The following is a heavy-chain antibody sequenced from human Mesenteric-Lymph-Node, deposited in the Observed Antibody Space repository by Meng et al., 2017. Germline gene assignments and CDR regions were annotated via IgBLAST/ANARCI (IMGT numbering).Heavy chain of an antibody. CDR1: GYTFTGYY. D-gene: IGHD3-16*02. CDR2: INPNSGGT. CDR3: ARIDDYVWGSYRYTQPFDY. Sequence: ASVKVSCKASGYTFTGYYMHWVRQAPGQGLEWMGRINPNSGGTNYAQKFQGRVTMTRDTSISTAYMELSRLRSDDTAVYYCARIDDYVWGSYRYTQPFDYWGQGTLVTVSS. V-gene: IGHV1-2*06. J-gene: IGHJ4*02.